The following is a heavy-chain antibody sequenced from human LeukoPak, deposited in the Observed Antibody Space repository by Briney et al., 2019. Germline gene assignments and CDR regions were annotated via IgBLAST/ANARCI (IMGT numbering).Heavy chain of an antibody. CDR3: ARDSMYYYGSGSYFPF. CDR1: GGSISSSSYY. Sequence: PSETLSLTCTGSGGSISSSSYYWGWIRQPPGKGLEWIGSIYYSGSTYYNPSLKSRVTISVDTSKNQFSLKLSSVTAADTAVYYCARDSMYYYGSGSYFPFWGQGTLVTVSS. CDR2: IYYSGST. D-gene: IGHD3-10*01. V-gene: IGHV4-39*07. J-gene: IGHJ4*02.